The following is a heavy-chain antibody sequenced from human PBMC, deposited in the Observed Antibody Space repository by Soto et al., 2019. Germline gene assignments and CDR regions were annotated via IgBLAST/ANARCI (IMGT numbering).Heavy chain of an antibody. Sequence: SGPTLVNPTQTLTLTCTFSGFSLSTRGMCVSWIRQPPGKALEWLALIDWDDDKYYSTSLKTRLTISKDTSKNQVVLTMTNMDPVDTATYYCARTPREFWIGGMDVWGQGTTVTVSS. CDR3: ARTPREFWIGGMDV. D-gene: IGHD3-3*01. CDR1: GFSLSTRGMC. J-gene: IGHJ6*02. V-gene: IGHV2-70*01. CDR2: IDWDDDK.